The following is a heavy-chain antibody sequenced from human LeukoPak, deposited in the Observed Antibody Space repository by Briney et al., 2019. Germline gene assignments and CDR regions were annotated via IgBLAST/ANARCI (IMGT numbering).Heavy chain of an antibody. V-gene: IGHV3-23*01. D-gene: IGHD2-2*01. Sequence: GGSLLLSCASSGFTFSSYAMRWARPPPGKGLEWVSGISGSGGSTYYAASVKGLFTISRDNSKNTLYLQMNSLRAEDTAVYYCAKGPQSTYYYYMDVWGKGTTVTVSS. J-gene: IGHJ6*03. CDR2: ISGSGGST. CDR3: AKGPQSTYYYYMDV. CDR1: GFTFSSYA.